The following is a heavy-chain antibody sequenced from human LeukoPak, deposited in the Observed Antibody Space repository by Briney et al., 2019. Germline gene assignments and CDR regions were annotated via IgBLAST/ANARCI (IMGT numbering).Heavy chain of an antibody. Sequence: SVKGRFTISRDNAKNSLYLQMNSLRAEDTAVYYCAKDLYSSLSGSEVFDVWGQGTRVTVSS. V-gene: IGHV3-11*05. D-gene: IGHD3-10*01. CDR3: AKDLYSSLSGSEVFDV. J-gene: IGHJ3*01.